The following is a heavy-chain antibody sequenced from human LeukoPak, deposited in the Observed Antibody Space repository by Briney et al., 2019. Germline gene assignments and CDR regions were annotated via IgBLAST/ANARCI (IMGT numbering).Heavy chain of an antibody. Sequence: PSETLSLTCTVSSGSISSGSYYWSWIRQPAGKGLEWIGRIYTSGSTNYNPSLKSRVTISVDTSKNQFSLKLSSVTAADTAVYYCARDPQAAAAGTDYWGQGTLVTVSS. V-gene: IGHV4-61*02. CDR2: IYTSGST. CDR1: SGSISSGSYY. J-gene: IGHJ4*02. D-gene: IGHD6-13*01. CDR3: ARDPQAAAAGTDY.